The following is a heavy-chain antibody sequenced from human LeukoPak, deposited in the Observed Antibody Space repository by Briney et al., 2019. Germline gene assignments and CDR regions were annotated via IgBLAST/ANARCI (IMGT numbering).Heavy chain of an antibody. Sequence: SQTLSLTCAISGDSVSSTNGVAWNWIRQSPSRGLEWLGRTYYRARWYNDYAESVKSRITVNPDTSKNQFSLKLSSVTAADTAVYYCARHYDFWSAYRYYYYGMDVWGQGTTVTVSS. CDR1: GDSVSSTNGVA. CDR3: ARHYDFWSAYRYYYYGMDV. V-gene: IGHV6-1*01. CDR2: TYYRARWYN. D-gene: IGHD3-3*01. J-gene: IGHJ6*02.